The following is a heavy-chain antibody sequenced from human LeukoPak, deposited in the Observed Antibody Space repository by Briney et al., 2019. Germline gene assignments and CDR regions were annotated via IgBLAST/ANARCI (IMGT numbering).Heavy chain of an antibody. J-gene: IGHJ4*02. CDR1: GGSFSGYY. Sequence: PSETLSLTCAVYGGSFSGYYWSWIRQPPGKGLEWIGYIYYSGSTNYNPSLKSRVTISVDTSKNQFSLKLSSVTAADTAVYYCARGDRDYDFWSGYPLYYFDYWGQGTLVTVSS. D-gene: IGHD3-3*01. CDR3: ARGDRDYDFWSGYPLYYFDY. CDR2: IYYSGST. V-gene: IGHV4-59*08.